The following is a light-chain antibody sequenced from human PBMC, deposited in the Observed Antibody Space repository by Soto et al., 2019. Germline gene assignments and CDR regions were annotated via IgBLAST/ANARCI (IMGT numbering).Light chain of an antibody. CDR1: SSDVGGYKF. CDR2: EVT. V-gene: IGLV2-14*01. CDR3: SSYAGSSPLYV. J-gene: IGLJ1*01. Sequence: QSALTQPASVSGSPGQSITISCTGTSSDVGGYKFVSWYQQHPGKVPKLLIYEVTNRPSGVSNRFSGSKSGNTASLTISGLQAEDEADYYCSSYAGSSPLYVLGTGTKVTVL.